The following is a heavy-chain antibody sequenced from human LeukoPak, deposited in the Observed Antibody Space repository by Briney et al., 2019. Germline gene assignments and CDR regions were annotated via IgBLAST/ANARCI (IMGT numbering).Heavy chain of an antibody. D-gene: IGHD3-3*01. Sequence: NPSETLSLTCTVSGGSISSYYWSWIRQPPGKGLEWIGYNYYSGSTNYNPSLKSRVTISVDTSKNQFSLKLSSSTAADTAVYYCARDRSPFYLWGQGTLVTVSS. CDR2: NYYSGST. CDR3: ARDRSPFYL. CDR1: GGSISSYY. V-gene: IGHV4-59*01. J-gene: IGHJ5*02.